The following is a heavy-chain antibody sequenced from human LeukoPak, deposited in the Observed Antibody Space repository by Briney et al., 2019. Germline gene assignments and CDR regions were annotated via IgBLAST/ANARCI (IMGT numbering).Heavy chain of an antibody. J-gene: IGHJ4*02. V-gene: IGHV3-33*06. Sequence: GGSLRLSCAASGFSFNTYGMDWVRQAPGEGLEWVAVICSDVTHTSYSDSVKGRFTISRDNSKNTLYLEMHSWKVEDTAVYYCAKSNSESQTTVGNWGQGTLVTVSS. CDR2: ICSDVTHT. CDR1: GFSFNTYG. D-gene: IGHD1-26*01. CDR3: AKSNSESQTTVGN.